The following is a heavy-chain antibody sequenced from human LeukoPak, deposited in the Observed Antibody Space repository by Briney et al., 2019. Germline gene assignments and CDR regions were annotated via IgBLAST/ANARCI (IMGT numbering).Heavy chain of an antibody. CDR1: GFTFSNYA. CDR3: ATYAVAGTEY. D-gene: IGHD6-19*01. V-gene: IGHV3-30-3*01. Sequence: GGSLRLSCAATGFTFSNYAIHWVRQAPGKGLEWVAFISDDGSRQHYADSVKGRFTISRDNSKNTLYLQMNSLRAEDTAVYYCATYAVAGTEYWGQGTLVTVSS. CDR2: ISDDGSRQ. J-gene: IGHJ4*02.